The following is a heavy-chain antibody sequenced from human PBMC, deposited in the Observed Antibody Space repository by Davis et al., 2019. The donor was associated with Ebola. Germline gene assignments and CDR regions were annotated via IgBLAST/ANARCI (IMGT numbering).Heavy chain of an antibody. CDR2: SRNKTNSSTT. CDR1: GFTFSDHY. V-gene: IGHV3-72*01. J-gene: IGHJ4*02. CDR3: ASFVGFISGRYYRAFDH. D-gene: IGHD1-26*01. Sequence: GESLKISCAASGFTFSDHYMDWVRQAPGRGLEWIGCSRNKTNSSTTEYAASVKGRFTISRDDSKNSLYLQMNSLKTEDTAVYYCASFVGFISGRYYRAFDHWGQGTLVTVSS.